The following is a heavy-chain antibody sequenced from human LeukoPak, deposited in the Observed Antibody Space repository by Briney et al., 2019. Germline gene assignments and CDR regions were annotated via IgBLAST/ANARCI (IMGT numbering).Heavy chain of an antibody. CDR2: IYYTGST. CDR3: ARSTSKWTN. Sequence: PSETLSLTCTVSGGSVSTFYWSWLRQPPGKGLEWLGYIYYTGSTNYNPSLKSRVTISVDTSKNQFSLKLSSVTAADTAVYYCARSTSKWTNWGLGTLVTISS. CDR1: GGSVSTFY. V-gene: IGHV4-59*02. J-gene: IGHJ4*02. D-gene: IGHD2-2*01.